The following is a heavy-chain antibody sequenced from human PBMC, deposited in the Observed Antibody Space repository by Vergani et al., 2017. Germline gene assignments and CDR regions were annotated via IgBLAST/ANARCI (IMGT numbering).Heavy chain of an antibody. V-gene: IGHV3-74*01. J-gene: IGHJ5*02. CDR3: ARAREFRFGVVWENWFDP. Sequence: EVELVESGGGLVQPGGSLRLSCAASGFTFNEYWMHWARQVPGKGLVWVSGMNGDGDTISYADSVKGRFTISRDNAKNTLFLQMNSLRAADAAVYYCARAREFRFGVVWENWFDPWGQGTLVTVSS. D-gene: IGHD3-3*01. CDR2: MNGDGDTI. CDR1: GFTFNEYW.